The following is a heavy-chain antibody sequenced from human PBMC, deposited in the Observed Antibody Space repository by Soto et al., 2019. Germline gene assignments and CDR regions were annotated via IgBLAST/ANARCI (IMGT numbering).Heavy chain of an antibody. D-gene: IGHD2-21*02. CDR2: ISADGAGT. CDR3: AKCVVLLTTSGGWCNWLDP. V-gene: IGHV3-23*01. J-gene: IGHJ5*02. Sequence: EVQLLESGGGLVQPGGSLRLSYTASEFTFSNYAMSWVRQAPGKGLEWVSGISADGAGTYYAASVKGRFTISRDNSKNTLYVQMHRLRAEDTAVYYCAKCVVLLTTSGGWCNWLDPWGQGTLVTVSS. CDR1: EFTFSNYA.